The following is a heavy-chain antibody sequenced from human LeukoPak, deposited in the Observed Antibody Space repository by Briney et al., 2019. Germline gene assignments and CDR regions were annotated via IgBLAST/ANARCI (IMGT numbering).Heavy chain of an antibody. D-gene: IGHD3-16*01. Sequence: SETLSLTCTVSGGSISSHYWSCIRQPPGKGLEWIGYIYYSGSTNYNPSLKSRVTISVDTSKNQFSLKLSSVTAADTAVYYCARVRTLNSALFDIWGQGTMVTVSS. CDR1: GGSISSHY. CDR3: ARVRTLNSALFDI. V-gene: IGHV4-59*11. J-gene: IGHJ3*02. CDR2: IYYSGST.